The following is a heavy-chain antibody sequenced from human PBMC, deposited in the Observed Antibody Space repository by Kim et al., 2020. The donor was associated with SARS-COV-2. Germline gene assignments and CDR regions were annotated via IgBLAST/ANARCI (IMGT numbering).Heavy chain of an antibody. J-gene: IGHJ3*02. D-gene: IGHD5-12*01. CDR3: ARLGLRVGNAFDI. Sequence: SETLSLTCTVSGGSISSGGYYWSWIRQHPGKGLEWIGYIYYSGSTYYNPSLKSRVTISVDTSKNQFSLKLSSVTAADTAVYYCARLGLRVGNAFDIWGQGTMVTVSS. CDR1: GGSISSGGYY. V-gene: IGHV4-31*03. CDR2: IYYSGST.